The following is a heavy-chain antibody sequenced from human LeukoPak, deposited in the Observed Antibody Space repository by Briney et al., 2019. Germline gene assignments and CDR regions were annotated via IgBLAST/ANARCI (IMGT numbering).Heavy chain of an antibody. V-gene: IGHV4-61*01. CDR2: IYYSGST. D-gene: IGHD6-6*01. J-gene: IGHJ4*02. CDR1: GGSVSSGSYY. Sequence: SETLSLTCTVSGGSVSSGSYYWSWIRQPPGKGLEWIGYIYYSGSTNYNPSLKSRVTISVDTSKNQFSLKLSSVTAADTAVYYCARSSIAARRGLDYWGQGTLVTVSS. CDR3: ARSSIAARRGLDY.